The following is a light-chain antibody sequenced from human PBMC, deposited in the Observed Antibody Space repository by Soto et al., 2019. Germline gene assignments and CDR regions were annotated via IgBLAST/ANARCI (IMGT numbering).Light chain of an antibody. J-gene: IGKJ5*01. Sequence: ENVLTQSPGTLSLSPGERATLSCRASQTVSSYLTWYQQRPGQAPRLLIYGASERATGIPDRFSGSGSGTDFTFTISRLEPEDFALYYCQQYGTSPITFGQGTRLEIK. CDR2: GAS. CDR1: QTVSSY. CDR3: QQYGTSPIT. V-gene: IGKV3-20*01.